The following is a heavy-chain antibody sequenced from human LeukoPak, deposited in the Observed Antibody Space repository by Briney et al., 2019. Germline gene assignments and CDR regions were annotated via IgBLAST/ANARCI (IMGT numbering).Heavy chain of an antibody. V-gene: IGHV4-59*02. Sequence: PSETLSLTCTVSGDSVNTYYWSWIRQPPGRGLEWIGYIYYSGSTNYNPSLESRVTISVDTSKNQFSLKLSSVTAADTAVYYCARAAPQYDSSGYYFDYWGQGTPVTVSS. J-gene: IGHJ4*02. CDR1: GDSVNTYY. CDR2: IYYSGST. CDR3: ARAAPQYDSSGYYFDY. D-gene: IGHD3-22*01.